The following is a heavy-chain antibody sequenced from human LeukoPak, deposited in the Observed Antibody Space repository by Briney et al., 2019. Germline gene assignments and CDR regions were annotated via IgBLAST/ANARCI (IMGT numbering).Heavy chain of an antibody. Sequence: GASVKVSCKASGYTFTNYGISWVRQAPGQGLEWVGWISAYNGNTNYAQKLQGRVTMTTDTSTSTAYMELRSLGSDDTAVYYCARRYCSGGSCYPNTYYMDVWGKGTTVTVSS. V-gene: IGHV1-18*01. D-gene: IGHD2-15*01. J-gene: IGHJ6*03. CDR2: ISAYNGNT. CDR3: ARRYCSGGSCYPNTYYMDV. CDR1: GYTFTNYG.